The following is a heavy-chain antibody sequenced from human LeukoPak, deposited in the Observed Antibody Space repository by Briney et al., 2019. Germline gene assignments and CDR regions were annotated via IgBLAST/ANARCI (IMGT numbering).Heavy chain of an antibody. CDR3: ARAPLIVVVVAATGGWFDP. CDR2: IIPIFGTA. D-gene: IGHD2-15*01. V-gene: IGHV1-69*05. J-gene: IGHJ5*02. Sequence: GASVKVSCKASGGTFSSYAISWVRQAPGQGLEWMGGIIPIFGTANYAQKLQGRVTMTTDTSTSTAYMELRSLRSDDTAVYYCARAPLIVVVVAATGGWFDPWGQGTLVTVSS. CDR1: GGTFSSYA.